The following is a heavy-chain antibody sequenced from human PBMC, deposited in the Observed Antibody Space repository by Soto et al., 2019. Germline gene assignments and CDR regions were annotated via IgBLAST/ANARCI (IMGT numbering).Heavy chain of an antibody. J-gene: IGHJ4*02. Sequence: PGGSLRLSCAASGFTFSSYSMNWVRQAPGKGLEWVSSISSSGNYIYYADSVKGRFTITRDNAKNSLYLQMNSLRAEDTAVYYCARIKYDSSTGRDYWGQGTLVTVSS. CDR2: ISSSGNYI. CDR3: ARIKYDSSTGRDY. D-gene: IGHD3-22*01. CDR1: GFTFSSYS. V-gene: IGHV3-21*01.